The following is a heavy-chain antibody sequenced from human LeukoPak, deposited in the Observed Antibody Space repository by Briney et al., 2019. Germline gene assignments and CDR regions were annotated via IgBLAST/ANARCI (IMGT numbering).Heavy chain of an antibody. Sequence: GGSLRLSCAASGFTFSSYAMRWVRQAPGKGLEWVSAISGSGGSTYYTHFVKGRFTISRDKSKNTMYLQMNSLRAEDTAVYYCAKDLAGWLYDAFDIWGQGTMVTVSS. CDR3: AKDLAGWLYDAFDI. V-gene: IGHV3-23*01. D-gene: IGHD5-12*01. CDR2: ISGSGGST. CDR1: GFTFSSYA. J-gene: IGHJ3*02.